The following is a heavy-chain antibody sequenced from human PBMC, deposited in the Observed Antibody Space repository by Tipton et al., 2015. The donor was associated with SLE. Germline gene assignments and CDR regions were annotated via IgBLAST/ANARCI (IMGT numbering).Heavy chain of an antibody. CDR1: GDSISTYY. J-gene: IGHJ4*02. CDR2: SHSSGST. D-gene: IGHD6-13*01. Sequence: TLSLTCTVSGDSISTYYWSWVRQPPGKGMEWIWFSHSSGSTKYNPSLTSRITISLDTSKNQFSLKLTSVTAADTAVYYCTRDTSSWYRFFYWSQGTLDTVSS. V-gene: IGHV4-59*01. CDR3: TRDTSSWYRFFY.